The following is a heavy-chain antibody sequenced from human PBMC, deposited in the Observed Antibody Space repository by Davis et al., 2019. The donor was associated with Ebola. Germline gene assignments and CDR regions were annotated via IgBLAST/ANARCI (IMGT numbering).Heavy chain of an antibody. Sequence: GESLKISCAASGFTFSSYSMNWVRQAPGKGLEWVSSISSSSSYIYYADSVKGRFTISRDNAKNSLYLQMNSLRAEDTAVYYCARVPLDLPFDYWGQGTLVTVSS. CDR3: ARVPLDLPFDY. CDR1: GFTFSSYS. D-gene: IGHD2-2*03. CDR2: ISSSSSYI. J-gene: IGHJ4*02. V-gene: IGHV3-21*01.